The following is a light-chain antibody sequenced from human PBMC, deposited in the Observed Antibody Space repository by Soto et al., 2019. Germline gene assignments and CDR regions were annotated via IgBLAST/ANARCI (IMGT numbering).Light chain of an antibody. CDR2: DAS. CDR1: QSVNSN. V-gene: IGKV3D-15*01. J-gene: IGKJ5*01. CDR3: HHYHNWPMT. Sequence: ETVMTQSPATLSVSPGERATLSCRASQSVNSNLAWYQQKLGQAPRLLIYDASNRATGIPARFSGSESGTEFTLTISSPQSEDFAVYYCHHYHNWPMTFGQGTRVEIK.